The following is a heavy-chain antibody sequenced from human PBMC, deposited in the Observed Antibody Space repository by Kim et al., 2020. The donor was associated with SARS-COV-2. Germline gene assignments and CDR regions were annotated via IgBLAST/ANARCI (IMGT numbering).Heavy chain of an antibody. J-gene: IGHJ5*02. V-gene: IGHV5-51*01. Sequence: GESLKISCKGSGYSVVGGWIAWVRQMPGKGLEWMGIIYLGDPDTRYSPSFQGQVTISADKSISTAYLQWSSLKASDTAIYYCVKHTTSSADPWGQGTLVTVSS. D-gene: IGHD2-2*01. CDR2: IYLGDPDT. CDR3: VKHTTSSADP. CDR1: GYSVVGGW.